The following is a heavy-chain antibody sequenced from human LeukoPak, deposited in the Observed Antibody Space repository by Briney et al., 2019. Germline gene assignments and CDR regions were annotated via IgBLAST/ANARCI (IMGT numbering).Heavy chain of an antibody. D-gene: IGHD2-2*02. CDR1: GFTFSSYG. J-gene: IGHJ4*02. CDR3: AKAPATCSSTSCYSPLAGWVDY. Sequence: PGGSLRLSCAASGFTFSSYGMHWVRQAPGKGLEWVAVLSYDGSNKYYADSVKGRFTISRDNSKNTLYLQMNSLRAEDTAVYYCAKAPATCSSTSCYSPLAGWVDYWGQGTLVTVSS. CDR2: LSYDGSNK. V-gene: IGHV3-30*18.